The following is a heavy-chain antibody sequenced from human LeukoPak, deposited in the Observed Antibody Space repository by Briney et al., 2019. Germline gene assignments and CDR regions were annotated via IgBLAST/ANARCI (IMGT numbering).Heavy chain of an antibody. Sequence: GASVKVSCKASRGTFSNYAISWVRPAPGQGLEWMGGIILIFGTANYAQKFQGRVTITADESTSTAYMELSSLRSEDTAVYYCARHTFTGIAVNWGQGTLVTVSS. D-gene: IGHD6-19*01. CDR3: ARHTFTGIAVN. CDR2: IILIFGTA. CDR1: RGTFSNYA. V-gene: IGHV1-69*13. J-gene: IGHJ4*02.